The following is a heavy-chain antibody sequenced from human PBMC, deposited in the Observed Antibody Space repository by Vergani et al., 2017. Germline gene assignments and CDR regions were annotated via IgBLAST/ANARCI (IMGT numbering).Heavy chain of an antibody. CDR1: GGTFSSYT. Sequence: QVQLVQSGAEVKKPGASVKVSCKASGGTFSSYTISWVRQAPGQGLEWMGRIIPILGIANYAQKFQGRVTITADKSTSTAYMELSSLRSEDTAVYYCAREWDSSGYYGYWGQGTLVTVSS. J-gene: IGHJ4*02. D-gene: IGHD3-22*01. CDR2: IIPILGIA. V-gene: IGHV1-69*09. CDR3: AREWDSSGYYGY.